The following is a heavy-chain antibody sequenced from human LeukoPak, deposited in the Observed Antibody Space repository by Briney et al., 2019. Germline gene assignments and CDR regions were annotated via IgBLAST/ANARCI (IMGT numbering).Heavy chain of an antibody. CDR2: IRYDGSNK. CDR3: AKDRESYYCSSTNCYLDY. Sequence: GGSLRLSYAASGFTFSSYDMHWVRQAPGKGLEWVAFIRYDGSNKYYADSVKGRFTISRDNSKNTLYLQMNSLRAEDTAVYYCAKDRESYYCSSTNCYLDYWGQGTLVTVSS. V-gene: IGHV3-30*02. J-gene: IGHJ4*02. CDR1: GFTFSSYD. D-gene: IGHD2-2*01.